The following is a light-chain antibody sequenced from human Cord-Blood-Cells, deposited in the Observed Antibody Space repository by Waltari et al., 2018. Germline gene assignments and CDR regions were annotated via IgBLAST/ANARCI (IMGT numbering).Light chain of an antibody. CDR2: RNN. CDR1: SSNIGSNY. V-gene: IGLV1-47*01. CDR3: AVWDDSLRV. J-gene: IGLJ1*01. Sequence: QSVLTQPPSASGTPGQRVTISCSGSSSNIGSNYVYWYQQLPGTAPNLLIYRNNQRPSGVPDRFSGSKSGTSASLAISGLRSEDEADYYCAVWDDSLRVFGTGTKVTVL.